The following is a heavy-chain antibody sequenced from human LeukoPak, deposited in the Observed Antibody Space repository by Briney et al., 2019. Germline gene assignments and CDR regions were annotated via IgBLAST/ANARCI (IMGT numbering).Heavy chain of an antibody. CDR2: INPNSGDT. J-gene: IGHJ4*02. Sequence: ASVKVSCKASGYTFTGYYMHWVRQAPGQGLEWMGWINPNSGDTMYAQKFKGRVTMHRHTSISRVYVELSSLRSDDTAVYYCARVDTGMVAGGGGDWGQGTLVTVSS. D-gene: IGHD5-18*01. CDR3: ARVDTGMVAGGGGD. V-gene: IGHV1-2*02. CDR1: GYTFTGYY.